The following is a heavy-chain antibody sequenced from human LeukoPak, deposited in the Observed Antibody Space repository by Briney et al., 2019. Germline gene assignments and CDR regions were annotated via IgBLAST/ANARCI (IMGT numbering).Heavy chain of an antibody. Sequence: ASVKVSCKASGYTFTGYYMHWVRQAPGQGLEWMGWINPNSGCTNYAQKFQGRVTMTRDTSISTAYMELSRLRSDDTAVYYCARGSLGIAAARRPYYSYIDVWGKGTTVTISS. CDR1: GYTFTGYY. V-gene: IGHV1-2*02. CDR2: INPNSGCT. D-gene: IGHD6-13*01. CDR3: ARGSLGIAAARRPYYSYIDV. J-gene: IGHJ6*03.